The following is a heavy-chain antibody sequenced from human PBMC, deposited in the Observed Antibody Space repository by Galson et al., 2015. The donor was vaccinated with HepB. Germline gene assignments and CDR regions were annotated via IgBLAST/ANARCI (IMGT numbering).Heavy chain of an antibody. J-gene: IGHJ2*01. Sequence: SLRLSCAASGISFSSYAMSWVRQAPGKGLEWVSVISGSGGTTNYADSVKGRFTISRDNSKTTLYLQMNSLRAEDTAVYYCARSGDYGDYRIYWYFDVWGRGTLVTVSS. CDR3: ARSGDYGDYRIYWYFDV. D-gene: IGHD4-17*01. V-gene: IGHV3-23*01. CDR2: ISGSGGTT. CDR1: GISFSSYA.